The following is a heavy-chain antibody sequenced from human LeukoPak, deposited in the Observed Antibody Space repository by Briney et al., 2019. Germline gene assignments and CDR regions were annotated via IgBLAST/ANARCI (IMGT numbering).Heavy chain of an antibody. Sequence: GGSLRLSCAASGFTFSDYYMSWIRQAPGKGLEWVSHISSSSSYTNYADSVKGRFTISRDNAKNSLYLQMNSLRAEDTAVYYCATFYGSGSYYNVPPTYFDYWGQGTLVTVSS. D-gene: IGHD3-10*01. J-gene: IGHJ4*02. CDR2: ISSSSSYT. V-gene: IGHV3-11*03. CDR1: GFTFSDYY. CDR3: ATFYGSGSYYNVPPTYFDY.